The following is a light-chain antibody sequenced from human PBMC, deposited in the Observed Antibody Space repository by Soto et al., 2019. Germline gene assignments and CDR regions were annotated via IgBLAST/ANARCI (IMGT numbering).Light chain of an antibody. Sequence: DIVMTQSPDSLAVSLGERATINCTSSQSVLYSSNNKNYLAWYQQRPGQPPKLLLYWASTRESGVPDRFSGSGSGTDFKLTLTSLQAEDVAVYYCQQYESTPPTFGQGTKLEIK. V-gene: IGKV4-1*01. J-gene: IGKJ2*01. CDR3: QQYESTPPT. CDR2: WAS. CDR1: QSVLYSSNNKNY.